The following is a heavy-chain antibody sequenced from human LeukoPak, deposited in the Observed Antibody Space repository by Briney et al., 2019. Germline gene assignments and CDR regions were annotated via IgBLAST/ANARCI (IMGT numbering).Heavy chain of an antibody. D-gene: IGHD1-26*01. CDR2: INPNSGGT. CDR1: GYTFTGYY. J-gene: IGHJ5*02. V-gene: IGHV1-2*04. Sequence: ASVKVSCKASGYTFTGYYMHWVRQAPGQGLEWMGWINPNSGGTNYAQKFQGWVTMTRDTSISTAYMELSSLRSEDTAVYYCARAGGADWFDPWGQGTLVTVSS. CDR3: ARAGGADWFDP.